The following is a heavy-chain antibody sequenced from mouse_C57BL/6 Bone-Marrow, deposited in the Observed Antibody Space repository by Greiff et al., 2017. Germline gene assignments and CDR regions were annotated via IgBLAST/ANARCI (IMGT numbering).Heavy chain of an antibody. V-gene: IGHV1-76*01. Sequence: VKLMESGAELVRPGASVKLSCKASGYTFTDYYINWVKQWPGQGLEWIARIYPGSGNTYYNEKFKGKATLTAEKSSSTAYMQLSSLTSEDSAVYFCARPGYYGSSFAYWGQGTLVTVSA. CDR3: ARPGYYGSSFAY. CDR1: GYTFTDYY. D-gene: IGHD1-1*01. CDR2: IYPGSGNT. J-gene: IGHJ3*01.